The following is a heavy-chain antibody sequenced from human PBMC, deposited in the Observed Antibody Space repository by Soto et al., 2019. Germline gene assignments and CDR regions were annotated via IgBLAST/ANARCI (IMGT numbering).Heavy chain of an antibody. Sequence: QARLVESGGGVVQPGRSLRLSCEASGLTFSAYGMHWVRQAPGKGLKWVATISYDGSKKYFGDSVKGRFTISRDNSKSTLYLEMNSLRTEDTAVYYCAKASHCNKGRCSLGLIGDRAFDIWGQGTMVTVSS. D-gene: IGHD2-8*01. V-gene: IGHV3-30*18. CDR3: AKASHCNKGRCSLGLIGDRAFDI. CDR2: ISYDGSKK. CDR1: GLTFSAYG. J-gene: IGHJ3*02.